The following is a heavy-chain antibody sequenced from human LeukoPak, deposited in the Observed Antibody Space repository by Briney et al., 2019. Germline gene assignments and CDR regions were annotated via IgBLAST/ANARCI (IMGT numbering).Heavy chain of an antibody. J-gene: IGHJ4*02. V-gene: IGHV1-46*01. Sequence: ASVKVSCKASGYTFTSYYMHWVRQAPGQGLEWMGIINPSGGSTSYAQKFQGRVTMTRDTSTSTVYMELSSLRSEDTAVYYCTIVEMATIMRFGFYYGGKGNLLTVSS. CDR2: INPSGGST. CDR3: TIVEMATIMRFGFYY. CDR1: GYTFTSYY. D-gene: IGHD5-24*01.